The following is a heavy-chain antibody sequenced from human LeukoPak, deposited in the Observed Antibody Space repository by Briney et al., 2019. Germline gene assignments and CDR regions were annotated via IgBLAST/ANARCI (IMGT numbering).Heavy chain of an antibody. CDR3: ARDGSENVVLGYAFDI. V-gene: IGHV1-2*02. J-gene: IGHJ3*02. CDR1: GYTFTGYY. Sequence: GASVKVSCKASGYTFTGYYMHWVRQAPGQGLEWMGWINPNSGGTNYAQKFQGRVTMTRDTSISTAYMELSRLRSDDTAVYYCARDGSENVVLGYAFDIWGQGTMVTVSS. D-gene: IGHD3-16*01. CDR2: INPNSGGT.